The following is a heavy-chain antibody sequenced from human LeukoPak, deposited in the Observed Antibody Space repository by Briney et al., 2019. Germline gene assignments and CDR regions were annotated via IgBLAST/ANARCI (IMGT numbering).Heavy chain of an antibody. Sequence: AGTSLRLSCAASGFTFSTYAMHWVRQAPGKGLECVAVISYDGKNKDYIDSVKGRLTISRDNSKNTLYLQMDCLRAEDTAVYYCAKSLRFGELPPFDYWGQGTLVTVSS. CDR3: AKSLRFGELPPFDY. CDR1: GFTFSTYA. CDR2: ISYDGKNK. D-gene: IGHD3-10*01. V-gene: IGHV3-30*18. J-gene: IGHJ4*02.